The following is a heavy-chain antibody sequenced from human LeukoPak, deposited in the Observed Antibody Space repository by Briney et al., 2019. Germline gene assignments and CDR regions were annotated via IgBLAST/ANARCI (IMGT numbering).Heavy chain of an antibody. D-gene: IGHD3-22*01. V-gene: IGHV1-69*05. CDR3: AAPNGGDSSGYYHY. Sequence: SVKVSCKASGGTFSSYAISWVRQAPGQGLEWMGGIIPIFCTANDAQNFQCRVTITTDESTSTAYMKLSSLTSEDPAVYSCAAPNGGDSSGYYHYWGQGTLVTVSS. J-gene: IGHJ4*02. CDR1: GGTFSSYA. CDR2: IIPIFCTA.